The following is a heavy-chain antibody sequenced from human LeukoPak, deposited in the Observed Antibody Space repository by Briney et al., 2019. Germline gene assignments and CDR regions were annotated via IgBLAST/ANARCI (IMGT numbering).Heavy chain of an antibody. Sequence: SVKVSCKASGGTFSSYAISWVRQAPGRGLEWMGGIIPIFGTANYEQKFQGRVTITADESTSTAYMELSSLRSEDTAVYYCARDEKNYYDSSGYGMDYWGQGTLVTVSS. CDR3: ARDEKNYYDSSGYGMDY. CDR2: IIPIFGTA. CDR1: GGTFSSYA. V-gene: IGHV1-69*13. D-gene: IGHD3-22*01. J-gene: IGHJ4*02.